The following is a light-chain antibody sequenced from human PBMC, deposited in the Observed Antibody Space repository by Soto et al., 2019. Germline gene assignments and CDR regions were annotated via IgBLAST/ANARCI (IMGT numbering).Light chain of an antibody. Sequence: QLVLTQSPSASASLGASVKLTRTLSSGHSNYAIAWHQQQPEKGPRYLMKVNSDGSHRKGDGIPDRFSGSSSGAQRYLTISSLQSEDEADYYCQTWGTGIRVFGTGTKLTVL. CDR1: SGHSNYA. CDR2: VNSDGSH. CDR3: QTWGTGIRV. J-gene: IGLJ1*01. V-gene: IGLV4-69*01.